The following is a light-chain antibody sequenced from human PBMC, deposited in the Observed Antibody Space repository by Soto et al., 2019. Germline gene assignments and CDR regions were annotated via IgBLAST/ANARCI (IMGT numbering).Light chain of an antibody. CDR2: AAS. J-gene: IGKJ2*01. V-gene: IGKV3-15*01. CDR1: QSVSSK. CDR3: QQYSNWPPYT. Sequence: EIVMTQSPATLSVSPGERATLSCRASQSVSSKLAWYQQKPGQAPRLLIYAASTRATGIPARFSGSGSGTEFTLTITSLQSEYFAVYSCQQYSNWPPYTFGQGTKLQIK.